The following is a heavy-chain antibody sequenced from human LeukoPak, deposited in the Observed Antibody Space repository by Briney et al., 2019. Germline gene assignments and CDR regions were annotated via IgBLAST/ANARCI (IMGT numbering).Heavy chain of an antibody. D-gene: IGHD2-15*01. CDR3: AKSPRGGSPYYFDC. CDR1: EFTFSSSA. CDR2: ISGSGVAT. Sequence: GGSLRLSCAASEFTFSSSAMNWVRQAPGKGLEWVSTISGSGVATQYADSVKGRFTISRDNSKNTQYLQMSSLRVDDTAVYYCAKSPRGGSPYYFDCWGQGTPVTVSS. J-gene: IGHJ4*02. V-gene: IGHV3-23*01.